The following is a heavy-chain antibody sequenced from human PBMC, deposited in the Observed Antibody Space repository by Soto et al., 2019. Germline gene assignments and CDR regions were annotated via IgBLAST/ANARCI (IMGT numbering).Heavy chain of an antibody. D-gene: IGHD2-2*02. Sequence: QVQLVQSGAEVKKPGASVKVSCKASGYTFTSYAMHWVRQAPGQRLEWMGWINAGNGNTKYSQKYQGRVTITRATSASTAYMELTSLRSEDTAVYYCASSFTVPAAIAYWGQGTLVTVSS. V-gene: IGHV1-3*01. CDR2: INAGNGNT. J-gene: IGHJ4*02. CDR3: ASSFTVPAAIAY. CDR1: GYTFTSYA.